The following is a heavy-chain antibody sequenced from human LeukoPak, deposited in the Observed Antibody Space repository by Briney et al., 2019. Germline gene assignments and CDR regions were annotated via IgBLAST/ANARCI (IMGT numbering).Heavy chain of an antibody. CDR3: ARDRPLDY. V-gene: IGHV3-21*01. CDR1: GFTFGSYS. J-gene: IGHJ4*02. CDR2: MSSAGTYI. Sequence: PGGSLRLSCAASGFTFGSYSMTWVRQAPGKGLEWVSSMSSAGTYIYYADSVKGRFTISRDNAKNSLYLQMNSLRAEDTAVYYCARDRPLDYWGQGTLVTVSS. D-gene: IGHD1-14*01.